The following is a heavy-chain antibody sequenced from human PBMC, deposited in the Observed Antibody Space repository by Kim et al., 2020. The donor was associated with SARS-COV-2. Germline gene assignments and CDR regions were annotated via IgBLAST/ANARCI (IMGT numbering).Heavy chain of an antibody. V-gene: IGHV1-69*13. J-gene: IGHJ1*01. Sequence: SVKVSCKASGGTFSSYAISWVRQAPGQGLEWMGGIIPIFGTANYAQKFQGRVTITADESTSTAYMELSSLRSEDTAVYYCARGPLNYDILTGYYIEYFQHWGQGTLVTVSS. CDR2: IIPIFGTA. D-gene: IGHD3-9*01. CDR1: GGTFSSYA. CDR3: ARGPLNYDILTGYYIEYFQH.